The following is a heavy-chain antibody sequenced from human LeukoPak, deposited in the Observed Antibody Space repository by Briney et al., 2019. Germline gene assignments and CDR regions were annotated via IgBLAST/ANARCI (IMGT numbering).Heavy chain of an antibody. J-gene: IGHJ2*01. CDR3: ARDSRYFDL. CDR1: GFTLGTFW. V-gene: IGHV3-7*01. Sequence: PGGSLRLSCAASGFTLGTFWMTSVRQAPGQGLEWVGNIHQDGSAKYYVGSVKGRFTISRDNARNSLYLQMNSLRAEDAAVYYCARDSRYFDLWGRGTPVTVSS. CDR2: IHQDGSAK.